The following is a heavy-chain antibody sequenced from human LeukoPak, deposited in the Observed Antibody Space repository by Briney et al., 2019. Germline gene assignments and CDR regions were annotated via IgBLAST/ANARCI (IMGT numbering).Heavy chain of an antibody. J-gene: IGHJ4*02. CDR2: ISGSGGST. CDR1: GFTFSSYA. Sequence: GGSLRLTCATSGFTFSSYAMSWVRQAPGKGLEWVSAISGSGGSTYYADSVKGRFTISRDNSKNTLYLQMNSLRAEDTAVYYCAKGEQWLVPYYFDYWGQGTLVTVSS. V-gene: IGHV3-23*01. D-gene: IGHD6-19*01. CDR3: AKGEQWLVPYYFDY.